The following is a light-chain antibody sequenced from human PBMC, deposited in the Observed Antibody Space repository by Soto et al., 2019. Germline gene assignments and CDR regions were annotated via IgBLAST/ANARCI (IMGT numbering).Light chain of an antibody. J-gene: IGKJ5*01. CDR3: QKYNSAPRIT. CDR1: QGISNY. Sequence: DIQMTQSPSSLSASVGDRVTITCRASQGISNYLAWYQQKPGKVPKLLIYAASTLQSGVPSRFSGSGSGIDFTLTISSLQPEDVATYYCQKYNSAPRITFGQGTRLEMK. V-gene: IGKV1-27*01. CDR2: AAS.